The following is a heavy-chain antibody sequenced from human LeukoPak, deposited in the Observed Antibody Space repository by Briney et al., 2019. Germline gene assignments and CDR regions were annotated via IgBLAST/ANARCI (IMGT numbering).Heavy chain of an antibody. D-gene: IGHD2-2*01. V-gene: IGHV1-18*01. CDR1: GYTFTSYG. J-gene: IGHJ5*02. CDR3: ARADIVVDYAGFDP. Sequence: GASVKVSCKASGYTFTSYGISWVRQAPGQGLEWMGWISAYNGNTNYAQKLQGRVTKTTDTSTSTAYMELSSLRSEDTAVYYCARADIVVDYAGFDPWGQGTLVTVSS. CDR2: ISAYNGNT.